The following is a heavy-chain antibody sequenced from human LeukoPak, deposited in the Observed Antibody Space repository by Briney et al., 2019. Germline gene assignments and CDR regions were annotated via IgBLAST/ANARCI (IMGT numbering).Heavy chain of an antibody. V-gene: IGHV1-18*01. CDR2: ISAYNGNT. CDR3: ARDLPFAVVVVTATADNYLDY. J-gene: IGHJ4*02. D-gene: IGHD2-15*01. CDR1: GYTFTSYG. Sequence: GASVKVSCKASGYTFTSYGISWVRQAPGQGLEWMGWISAYNGNTNYAQKLQGRVTMATDTSTSTAYMELRSLRSDDTAVYYCARDLPFAVVVVTATADNYLDYWGQGTLVTVSS.